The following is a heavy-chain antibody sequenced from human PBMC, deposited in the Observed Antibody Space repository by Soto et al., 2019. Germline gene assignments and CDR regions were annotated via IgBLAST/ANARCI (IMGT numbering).Heavy chain of an antibody. CDR2: MNPNSGNT. D-gene: IGHD1-26*01. Sequence: QVQLVQSGAEVKKPGASVKVSCKASGYTFTSYDINWVRQATGQGLEWMGWMNPNSGNTGYAQKFQGRVTMTRNTSISTAYMELSSLRSEDTAVYYCAREEMGIVGATTYNDAFDIWGQGTMVTVSS. CDR3: AREEMGIVGATTYNDAFDI. CDR1: GYTFTSYD. J-gene: IGHJ3*02. V-gene: IGHV1-8*01.